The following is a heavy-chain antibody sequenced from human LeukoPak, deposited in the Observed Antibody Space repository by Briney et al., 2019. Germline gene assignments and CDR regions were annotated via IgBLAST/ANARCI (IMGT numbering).Heavy chain of an antibody. CDR2: IYYSGST. CDR1: GGSISSSSYY. J-gene: IGHJ6*02. V-gene: IGHV4-39*01. Sequence: PSETLSLTCTVSGGSISSSSYYWGWIRQPPGKGLEWIGSIYYSGSTYYNPSLKSRVTISVDTSKNQFSLKLSSVTAADTAVYYCARRAAYDFWSGFLPQYYYYYGMDVWGQGTTVTVSS. CDR3: ARRAAYDFWSGFLPQYYYYYGMDV. D-gene: IGHD3-3*01.